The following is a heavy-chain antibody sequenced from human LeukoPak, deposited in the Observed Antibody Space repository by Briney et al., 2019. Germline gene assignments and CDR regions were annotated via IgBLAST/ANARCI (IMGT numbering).Heavy chain of an antibody. CDR2: ISSSSSYI. Sequence: GGSLRLSCAASGFTFSSYSMNWVRQAPGKGLEWVSSISSSSSYIYYADSVKGRFTISRDNAKNSLYLQMNSLRAEDTAVYYCARLVVGATTGLDYWGQGTLVTVSS. J-gene: IGHJ4*02. V-gene: IGHV3-21*01. CDR3: ARLVVGATTGLDY. D-gene: IGHD1-26*01. CDR1: GFTFSSYS.